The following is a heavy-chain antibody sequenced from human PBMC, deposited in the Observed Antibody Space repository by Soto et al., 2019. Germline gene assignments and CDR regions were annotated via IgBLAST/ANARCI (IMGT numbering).Heavy chain of an antibody. Sequence: EVHLAESGGGLVQPGRSLRLSCAASGFTFDDYAMHWVRQAPGKGLEWVSGISWNSGTLGYADSVKGRFTISRDNAKKSLYLQMNSLRAEDTALSCCVKALGEYSGNSLNYWGQGTLVTVSS. D-gene: IGHD1-26*01. CDR3: VKALGEYSGNSLNY. CDR1: GFTFDDYA. CDR2: ISWNSGTL. J-gene: IGHJ4*02. V-gene: IGHV3-9*01.